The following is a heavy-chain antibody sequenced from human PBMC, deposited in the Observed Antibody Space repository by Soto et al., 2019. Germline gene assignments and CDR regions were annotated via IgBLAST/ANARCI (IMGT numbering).Heavy chain of an antibody. CDR2: INHSGST. J-gene: IGHJ4*02. V-gene: IGHV4-34*01. CDR1: GGSLRPYF. Sequence: SETLSLTCAVYGGSLRPYFWTWIRQPPGKGLEWIGEINHSGSTNYNPSLKSRVTISLDTSKNQFFLKLSSVTAADTAVYYCSRGGKRVLSIQAYYLNYWAQGPLFTVSS. D-gene: IGHD3-16*01. CDR3: SRGGKRVLSIQAYYLNY.